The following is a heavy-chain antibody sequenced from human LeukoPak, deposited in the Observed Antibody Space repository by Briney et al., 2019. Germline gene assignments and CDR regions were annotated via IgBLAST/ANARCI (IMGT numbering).Heavy chain of an antibody. J-gene: IGHJ4*02. CDR1: GGSISSYY. CDR3: ARDEYAYGGRTHPYFFNY. D-gene: IGHD3-16*01. CDR2: IYTSGST. Sequence: SETLSLTCTVSGGSISSYYWSWIRQPAGKGLEWIGRIYTSGSTNYNPSLKSRVTISVDTSKNQFSLRLSSVTAADTAMYYCARDEYAYGGRTHPYFFNYWGQGTLVTVSS. V-gene: IGHV4-4*07.